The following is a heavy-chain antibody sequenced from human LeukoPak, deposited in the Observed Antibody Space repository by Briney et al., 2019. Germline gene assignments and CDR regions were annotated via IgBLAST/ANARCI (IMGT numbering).Heavy chain of an antibody. CDR3: ARPYSSSWYGVFDS. J-gene: IGHJ4*02. CDR2: IKQDGSEK. V-gene: IGHV3-7*01. D-gene: IGHD6-13*01. Sequence: GGSLRLSCAASGFTLSRHWMSWVRQAPGKGLEWVANIKQDGSEKYYVDSVKGRFTISRDNTKNSLYLQMNSLRAEDTAVYYCARPYSSSWYGVFDSWGQGTLVTVSS. CDR1: GFTLSRHW.